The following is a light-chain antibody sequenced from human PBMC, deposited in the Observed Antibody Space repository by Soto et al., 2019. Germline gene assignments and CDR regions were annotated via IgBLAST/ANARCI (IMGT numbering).Light chain of an antibody. J-gene: IGKJ1*01. CDR1: HSVSSS. CDR3: QHYNTWPWT. V-gene: IGKV3-15*01. CDR2: GAS. Sequence: EVVMTQSPATLSVSPGERATRSCRASHSVSSSLAWYQQKPGQAPRLLISGASTRAAGIPARFSGSGSGTEFHLTISSLQSEDFAIYYCQHYNTWPWTFGQGTKVEV.